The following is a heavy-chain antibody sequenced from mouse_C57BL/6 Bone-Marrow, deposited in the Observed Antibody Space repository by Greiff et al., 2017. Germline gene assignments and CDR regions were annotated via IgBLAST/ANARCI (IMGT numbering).Heavy chain of an antibody. CDR1: GFTFSDYG. Sequence: EVLRVESGGGLVKPGGSLKLSCAASGFTFSDYGMHWVRQAPEKGLEWVAYISRGSSTIYYADTVKGRLTISRDNAKNTLFLQMASLRAEDTAMCYSARPELHYAMDYWGQGTSVTVSS. V-gene: IGHV5-17*01. CDR2: ISRGSSTI. CDR3: ARPELHYAMDY. J-gene: IGHJ4*01. D-gene: IGHD2-1*01.